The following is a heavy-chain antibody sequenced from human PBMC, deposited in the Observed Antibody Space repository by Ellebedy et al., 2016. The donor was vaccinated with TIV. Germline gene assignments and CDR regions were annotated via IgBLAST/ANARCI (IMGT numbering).Heavy chain of an antibody. D-gene: IGHD2-2*01. CDR3: ARDPWTPYCSSTSCLRPDAFDI. J-gene: IGHJ3*02. CDR1: GFTFSSYW. Sequence: GESLKISXAASGFTFSSYWMSWVRQAPGKGLEWVANIKQDGSEKYYVDSVKGRFTISRDNAKNSLYLQMNSLRDEDTAVYYCARDPWTPYCSSTSCLRPDAFDIWGQGTMVTVSS. V-gene: IGHV3-7*01. CDR2: IKQDGSEK.